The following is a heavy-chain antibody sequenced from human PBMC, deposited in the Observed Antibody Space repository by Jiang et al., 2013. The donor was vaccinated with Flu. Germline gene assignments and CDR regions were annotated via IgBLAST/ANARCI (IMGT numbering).Heavy chain of an antibody. V-gene: IGHV3-7*04. J-gene: IGHJ4*02. D-gene: IGHD5-18*01. CDR3: ARVGYSFDY. CDR2: IKQDGSEK. Sequence: VANIKQDGSEKYYVDSVKGRFTISRDNAKNSLYLQMNSLRAEDTAVYYCARVGYSFDYWGQGTLVTVSS.